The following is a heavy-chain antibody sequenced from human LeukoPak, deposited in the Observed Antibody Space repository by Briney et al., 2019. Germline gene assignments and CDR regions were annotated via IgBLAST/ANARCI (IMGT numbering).Heavy chain of an antibody. CDR2: IRSKANSYAT. CDR3: TRQDCSGGSCSYVDY. J-gene: IGHJ4*02. D-gene: IGHD2-15*01. CDR1: GFTFSGSA. Sequence: GGSLRLSCAASGFTFSGSAMHWVRQASGKGLEWVGRIRSKANSYATAYAASVKGRFTISRDDSKNTAYLQVNSLKAEDTAVYYCTRQDCSGGSCSYVDYWGQGTLVTVSS. V-gene: IGHV3-73*01.